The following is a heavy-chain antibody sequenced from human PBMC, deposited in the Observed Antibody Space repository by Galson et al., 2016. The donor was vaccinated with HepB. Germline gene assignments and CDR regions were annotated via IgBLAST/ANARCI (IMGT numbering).Heavy chain of an antibody. J-gene: IGHJ5*01. V-gene: IGHV5-10-1*01. Sequence: QSGAEVKKPGDPLRISCQASGYTFSTHVIIWVRQMPGKGLEWMGTIHPSDSHTDYSPSFQGRVTFSLDKSLNTAYLHWSSLKASDSAIYYCARRDSGYNWFDSWGQGTLLTVSS. CDR2: IHPSDSHT. CDR3: ARRDSGYNWFDS. D-gene: IGHD5-12*01. CDR1: GYTFSTHV.